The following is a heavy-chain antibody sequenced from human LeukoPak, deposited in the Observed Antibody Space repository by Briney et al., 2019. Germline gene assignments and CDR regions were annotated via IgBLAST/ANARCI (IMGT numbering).Heavy chain of an antibody. J-gene: IGHJ4*02. V-gene: IGHV3-23*01. Sequence: GGSLRLSCAASGFTFSSYNMNWVRQAPGKGLEWVSAISGSGGSTYYADSVKGRFTISRDNSKNTLYLQMNSLRAEDTAVYYCARCSTYFDWLMRYWGQGTLVTVSS. D-gene: IGHD3-9*01. CDR2: ISGSGGST. CDR1: GFTFSSYN. CDR3: ARCSTYFDWLMRY.